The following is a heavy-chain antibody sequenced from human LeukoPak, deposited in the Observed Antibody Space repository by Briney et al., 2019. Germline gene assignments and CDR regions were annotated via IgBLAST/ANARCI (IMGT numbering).Heavy chain of an antibody. Sequence: GGSLRLSCAASGFTFSSYAMPWVRQAPGKGLEWVAVISYDGSNKYYADSVKGRFTISRDNSKNTLYLQMNSLRAEDTAVYYCARDTADCWGQGTLVTVSS. CDR2: ISYDGSNK. D-gene: IGHD4-17*01. V-gene: IGHV3-30-3*01. CDR1: GFTFSSYA. J-gene: IGHJ4*02. CDR3: ARDTADC.